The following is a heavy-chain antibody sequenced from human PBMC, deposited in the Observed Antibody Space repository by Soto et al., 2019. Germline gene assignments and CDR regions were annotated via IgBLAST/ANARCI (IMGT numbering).Heavy chain of an antibody. CDR3: ARPTGAAADFDY. D-gene: IGHD3-10*01. CDR1: GYTFTSYD. CDR2: MNPNSGNT. V-gene: IGHV1-8*01. Sequence: ASVKVSCKASGYTFTSYDINWVLQATGQGLEWMGWMNPNSGNTGYAQKFQGRVTMTRNTSISTAYMELSSLRSEDTAVYYCARPTGAAADFDYWGQGTLVTVSS. J-gene: IGHJ4*02.